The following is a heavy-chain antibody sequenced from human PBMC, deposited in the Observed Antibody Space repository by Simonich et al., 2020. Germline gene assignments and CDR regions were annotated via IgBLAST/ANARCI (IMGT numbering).Heavy chain of an antibody. CDR2: INRDGGSK. D-gene: IGHD4-4*01. CDR1: GFTFSSYW. V-gene: IGHV3-74*01. Sequence: EVQLVESGGGLVQPGGSLRLSCAASGFTFSSYWMHWVRQAPGKGLVWVTGINRDGGSKSYADSVKGRFTISRDNAKNTLYLQMNSLRAEDTAVYYCARDYSNYDAFDIWGQGTMVTVSS. CDR3: ARDYSNYDAFDI. J-gene: IGHJ3*02.